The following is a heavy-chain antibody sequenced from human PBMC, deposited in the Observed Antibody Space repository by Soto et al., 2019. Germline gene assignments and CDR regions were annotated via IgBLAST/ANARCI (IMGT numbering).Heavy chain of an antibody. CDR2: ISWNSDSI. CDR3: AKGDSGWYYFAY. J-gene: IGHJ4*02. CDR1: GFTFDDYA. D-gene: IGHD6-19*01. Sequence: EVQLVESGGGLVQPGRSLRLSCAAYGFTFDDYAMFWVRQVPGKGLEWVSGISWNSDSIGYADSVKGRFTISRDNAKNSLYLQMNSLRAEDTALYYCAKGDSGWYYFAYWGQGTLVTVPS. V-gene: IGHV3-9*01.